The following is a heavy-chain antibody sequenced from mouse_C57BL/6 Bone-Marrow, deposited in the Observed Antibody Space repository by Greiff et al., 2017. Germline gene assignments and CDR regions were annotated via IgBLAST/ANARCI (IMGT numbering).Heavy chain of an antibody. J-gene: IGHJ3*01. D-gene: IGHD2-2*01. V-gene: IGHV1-52*01. CDR2: IDPSDSET. CDR3: AGALCGYGDWFAY. CDR1: GYTFTSYW. Sequence: VQLQQPGAELVRPGSSVKLSCTASGYTFTSYWMHWVKQRPIQGLEWIGNIDPSDSETHYNQKFKDKATLTVDKSSSTAYMQLSSLTSEDSAVYYCAGALCGYGDWFAYWGQGTLVTVSA.